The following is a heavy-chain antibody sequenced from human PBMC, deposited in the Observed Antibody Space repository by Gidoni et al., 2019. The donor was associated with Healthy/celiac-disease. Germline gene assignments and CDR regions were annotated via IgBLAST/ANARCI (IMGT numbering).Heavy chain of an antibody. J-gene: IGHJ5*02. CDR3: ARIISFYDYIWGSYRYGNWFDP. D-gene: IGHD3-16*02. CDR1: GFSLSNARMV. V-gene: IGHV2-26*01. Sequence: HVTLQESGPVLVHPTETLTLPCTDPGFSLSNARMVVSWIRPPPGKALEWLAHIFSNDEKSYSTSLKSRLTISKDTSKSQVVLTMTNMDPVDTATYYCARIISFYDYIWGSYRYGNWFDPWGQGTLVTVSS. CDR2: IFSNDEK.